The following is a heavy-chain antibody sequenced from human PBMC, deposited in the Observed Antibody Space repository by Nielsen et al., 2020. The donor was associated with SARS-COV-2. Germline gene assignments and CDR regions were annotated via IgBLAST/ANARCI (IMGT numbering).Heavy chain of an antibody. V-gene: IGHV3-48*02. Sequence: GGSLRLSCAASGFTFNVYSMNWIRQAPGKGLEWISYISETGRVIFYADSVKGRLTISRDNTKNSLYLQINSLRDDDSAVYYCARDSRGGSYSSSWYFDLWGQGTLVTASP. J-gene: IGHJ4*02. CDR2: ISETGRVI. CDR1: GFTFNVYS. CDR3: ARDSRGGSYSSSWYFDL. D-gene: IGHD6-13*01.